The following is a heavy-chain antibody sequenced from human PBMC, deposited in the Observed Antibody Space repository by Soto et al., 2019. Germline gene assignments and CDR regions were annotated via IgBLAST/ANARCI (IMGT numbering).Heavy chain of an antibody. D-gene: IGHD6-13*01. V-gene: IGHV4-39*01. CDR1: GGSISSSSYY. CDR3: ARRYSSSWYRXTXYGMDV. CDR2: IYYSGST. Sequence: PSETLSLTCTVSGGSISSSSYYWGWIRQPPGKGLEWIGSIYYSGSTYYNPSLKSRVTISVDTSKNQFSLKLSPVTAADTAVYYCARRYSSSWYRXTXYGMDVWGQGTTVTVSS. J-gene: IGHJ6*02.